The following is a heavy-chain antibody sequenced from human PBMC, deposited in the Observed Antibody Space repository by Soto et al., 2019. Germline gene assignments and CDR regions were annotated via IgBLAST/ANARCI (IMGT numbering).Heavy chain of an antibody. CDR1: GFIFSNYD. D-gene: IGHD2-8*01. V-gene: IGHV3-23*01. J-gene: IGHJ3*01. CDR2: ISGSGGSA. CDR3: AKEDSAWKNGHFDL. Sequence: EVQLLESGGGLVQPGGSLRLSCAASGFIFSNYDMSWVRQAPGEGLEWVSAISGSGGSAYYADSVKGRFTISRDNYKNKLYVQLKSLGAEDTAIYYCAKEDSAWKNGHFDLWGQGTMVTVSS.